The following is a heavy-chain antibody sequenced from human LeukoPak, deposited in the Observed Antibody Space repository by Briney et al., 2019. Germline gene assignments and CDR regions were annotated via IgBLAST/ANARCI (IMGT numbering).Heavy chain of an antibody. V-gene: IGHV4-59*08. Sequence: PSETLSLTCTVSGGSISSYYWSWIRQPPGKGLEWIGYIYYSGSTNYNPSLKSRVTISVDTSKNQFSLKLSSVTAADTAGYYCARHGGSYYRYYFDYWGQGTLVTVSP. J-gene: IGHJ4*02. CDR2: IYYSGST. CDR1: GGSISSYY. CDR3: ARHGGSYYRYYFDY. D-gene: IGHD1-26*01.